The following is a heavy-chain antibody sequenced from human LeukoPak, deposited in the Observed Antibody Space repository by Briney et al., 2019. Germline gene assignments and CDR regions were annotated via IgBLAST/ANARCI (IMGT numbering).Heavy chain of an antibody. CDR2: MNPNSGNT. J-gene: IGHJ6*03. Sequence: GASVKVSCKASGYTFTSYDINWVRQATGQGLEWMGWMNPNSGNTGYAQKFQGRVTMTRNTSISTAYMELSSLRSEDTAVYYCARTPIFGPQQFYSSSWYGSGCFRCGGDPNYYYYYMDVWGKGTTVTVSS. CDR3: ARTPIFGPQQFYSSSWYGSGCFRCGGDPNYYYYYMDV. V-gene: IGHV1-8*01. D-gene: IGHD6-13*01. CDR1: GYTFTSYD.